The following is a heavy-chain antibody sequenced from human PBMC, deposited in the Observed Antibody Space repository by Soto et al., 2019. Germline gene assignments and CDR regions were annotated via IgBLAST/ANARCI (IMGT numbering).Heavy chain of an antibody. CDR1: RVAFSKFI. V-gene: IGHV1-69*13. CDR2: IIPIFGTA. Sequence: ASVKVSCKASRVAFSKFIVTWVRQAPGLGLEWVGGIIPIFGTANYAQKFQGRVTITADESTSTSYMEVNSLRSEDTAVYYCAKVRYSSPMGYYYGMDVWGQGTTVTVSS. J-gene: IGHJ6*02. D-gene: IGHD6-19*01. CDR3: AKVRYSSPMGYYYGMDV.